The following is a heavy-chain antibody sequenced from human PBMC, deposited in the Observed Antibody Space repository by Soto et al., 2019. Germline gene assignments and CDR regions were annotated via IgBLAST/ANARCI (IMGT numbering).Heavy chain of an antibody. V-gene: IGHV4-59*12. CDR3: ARREGDEYWYFMYV. CDR1: GGSISRYY. Sequence: QVQLQESGPGLVKPSETLSLTCSVSGGSISRYYWTWIRQIPGKVLEWMGHIYYSGSTNYNPSLKSRLTISVDRSKNEFSLNLSSVHAADTAVYYCARREGDEYWYFMYVWCKGATVTVSS. CDR2: IYYSGST. J-gene: IGHJ6*03. D-gene: IGHD2-8*02.